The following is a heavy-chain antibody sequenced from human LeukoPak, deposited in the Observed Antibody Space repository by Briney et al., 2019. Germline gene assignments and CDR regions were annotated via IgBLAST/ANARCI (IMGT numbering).Heavy chain of an antibody. CDR3: AREGGWATTANDY. J-gene: IGHJ4*02. V-gene: IGHV3-48*03. D-gene: IGHD1-1*01. CDR1: GFTFSTYE. Sequence: GGSLRLSCTASGFTFSTYEMNWVRQAPGKGLEWVSYISGSGSTIYYADSVKGRFTTSRDNAKNSLYLQMSSLRAEDTALYYCAREGGWATTANDYWGQGTLVTVSS. CDR2: ISGSGSTI.